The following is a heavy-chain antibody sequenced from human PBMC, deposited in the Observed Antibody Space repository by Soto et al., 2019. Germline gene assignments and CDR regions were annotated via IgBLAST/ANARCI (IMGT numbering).Heavy chain of an antibody. CDR1: GFTVSSKY. CDR3: ARTHYDSSGYYVY. CDR2: IDSNDNT. V-gene: IGHV3-53*01. J-gene: IGHJ4*02. D-gene: IGHD3-22*01. Sequence: LRLSCAASGFTVSSKYMSWVRQAPGKGLEWVSVIDSNDNTYYADSVKGRFTISRDNSKKTAYLQMNSLRAEDTAVYYCARTHYDSSGYYVYWGQGTLVTVSS.